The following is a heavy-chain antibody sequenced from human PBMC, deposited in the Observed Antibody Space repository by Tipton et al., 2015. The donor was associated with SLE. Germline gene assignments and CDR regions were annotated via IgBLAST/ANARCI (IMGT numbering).Heavy chain of an antibody. V-gene: IGHV4-39*07. J-gene: IGHJ3*02. CDR1: GGSISSSSYY. CDR3: ARDRRGYSSSWSPTGAFDI. CDR2: IYYSGST. D-gene: IGHD6-13*01. Sequence: LSLTCTVSGGSISSSSYYWGWIRQPPGKGLEWIGSIYYSGSTYYNPSLKSRVTISVDTSKNQFSLKLSSVTAADTAVYYCARDRRGYSSSWSPTGAFDIWGQGTMVTVSS.